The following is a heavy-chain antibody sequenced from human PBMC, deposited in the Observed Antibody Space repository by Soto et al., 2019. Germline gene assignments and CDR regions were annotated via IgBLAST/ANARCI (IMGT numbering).Heavy chain of an antibody. D-gene: IGHD4-4*01. V-gene: IGHV3-74*01. Sequence: EVQLVESGGGLVQPGGSLRLSCAASGFTLSNYWMHWVRQGPGKGLVWVSRSNSDGTSTSYADSVTGRFTISRDNAKNTLYLQMNSLRAEDTAVYYCARGPPGNSNNGYVGDYWSQGTLVTVSS. CDR3: ARGPPGNSNNGYVGDY. CDR2: SNSDGTST. J-gene: IGHJ4*02. CDR1: GFTLSNYW.